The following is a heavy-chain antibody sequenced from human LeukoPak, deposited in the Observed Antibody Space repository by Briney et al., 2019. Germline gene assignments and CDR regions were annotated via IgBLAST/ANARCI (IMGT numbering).Heavy chain of an antibody. Sequence: GGSLRLSCAASGFTFSKYWMLWVRQAPGKGLESVSRINTDGTVTTYADSVKGRFTVSRDDADNTMLLQMNSVRDEATAEYYCATKQWLAPPPDSWGQGTPVTVSS. D-gene: IGHD6-19*01. J-gene: IGHJ4*02. CDR3: ATKQWLAPPPDS. CDR1: GFTFSKYW. V-gene: IGHV3-74*01. CDR2: INTDGTVT.